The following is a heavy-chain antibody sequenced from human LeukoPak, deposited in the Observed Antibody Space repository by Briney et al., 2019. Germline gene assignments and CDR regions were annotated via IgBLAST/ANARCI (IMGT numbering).Heavy chain of an antibody. V-gene: IGHV1-18*01. J-gene: IGHJ4*02. Sequence: ASVKVSCKAPGHTFTTYGISWVRQAPGQGLEWMGWISAYNGNTNYAQRLQGRVTMTTDTSTNTAYLELRSLRSDDTAVYYCASSGLAATLYYFDSWGQGTLVTVSS. CDR2: ISAYNGNT. CDR1: GHTFTTYG. D-gene: IGHD6-13*01. CDR3: ASSGLAATLYYFDS.